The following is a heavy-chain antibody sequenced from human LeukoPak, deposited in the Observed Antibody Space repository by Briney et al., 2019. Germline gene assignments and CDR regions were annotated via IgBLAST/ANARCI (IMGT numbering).Heavy chain of an antibody. Sequence: PSQTLSLTCAVSGGSISSGGYSWSWLRQPPGKGLEWIGYNYHSGNTYYNPSLKSRVTISVDRSKNQFSLKLSSVTAADTAVYYCARDSWHYGMDVWGQGTTVTVSS. CDR2: NYHSGNT. CDR3: ARDSWHYGMDV. J-gene: IGHJ6*02. CDR1: GGSISSGGYS. V-gene: IGHV4-30-2*01.